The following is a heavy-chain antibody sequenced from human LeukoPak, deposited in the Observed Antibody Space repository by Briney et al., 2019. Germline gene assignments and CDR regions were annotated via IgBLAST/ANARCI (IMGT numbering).Heavy chain of an antibody. CDR1: GFTFSSYA. Sequence: GGSLRLSCSASGFTFSSYAMHWVRQAPGKGLEYVSAISSNGGSTYYADSVKGRFTISRDNSKNTLYLQMSSLRAEDTAVYYCVKDPTYYYGSGSSYFDYWGQGTLVTVSS. CDR3: VKDPTYYYGSGSSYFDY. D-gene: IGHD3-10*01. CDR2: ISSNGGST. J-gene: IGHJ4*02. V-gene: IGHV3-64D*06.